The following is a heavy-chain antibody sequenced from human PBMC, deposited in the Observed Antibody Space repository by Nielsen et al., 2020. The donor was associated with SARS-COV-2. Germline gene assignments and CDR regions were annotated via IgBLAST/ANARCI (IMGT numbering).Heavy chain of an antibody. D-gene: IGHD4-11*01. J-gene: IGHJ6*02. V-gene: IGHV3-30*14. CDR1: GFTFSKYG. CDR2: ILDDGSNA. CDR3: ARGPYTRYGMDV. Sequence: GGSLRLSCAASGFTFSKYGMHWVRQAPGKGLEWVAAILDDGSNAYSGDSVKGRFTISRDNSKNPLYLQMNSLRAEDTAVYYCARGPYTRYGMDVWGQGTTVTVSS.